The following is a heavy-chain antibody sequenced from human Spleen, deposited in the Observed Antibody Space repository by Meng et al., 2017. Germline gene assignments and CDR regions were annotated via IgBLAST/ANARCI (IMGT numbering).Heavy chain of an antibody. CDR3: ARGPTTMAHDFDY. J-gene: IGHJ4*02. CDR1: GGSFSGNY. CDR2: IKDSGST. D-gene: IGHD4-11*01. V-gene: IGHV4-34*01. Sequence: QGQDLQWGAGLLKPSETLSLTCAVYGGSFSGNYWSWIRQPPGKGLEWIGEIKDSGSTDYNPSLKSRATISVDTSQNNLSLKLSSVTAADSAVYYCARGPTTMAHDFDYWGQGTLVTVSS.